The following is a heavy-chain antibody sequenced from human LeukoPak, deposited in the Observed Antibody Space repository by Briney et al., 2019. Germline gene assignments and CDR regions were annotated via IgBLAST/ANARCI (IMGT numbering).Heavy chain of an antibody. CDR3: ARVGYCSSTSCYGDWFDP. J-gene: IGHJ5*02. Sequence: SETLSLTCTVSGGSISSYYWSWIRQPPGKGLEWIGYIYYSGNTNYNPSLKSRVTISVDTSKNQFSLRLSSVTAADTAVYYCARVGYCSSTSCYGDWFDPWGQGTLVTVSS. D-gene: IGHD2-2*01. CDR1: GGSISSYY. V-gene: IGHV4-59*08. CDR2: IYYSGNT.